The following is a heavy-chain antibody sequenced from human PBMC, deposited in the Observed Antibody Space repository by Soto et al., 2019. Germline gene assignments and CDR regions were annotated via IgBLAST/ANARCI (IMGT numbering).Heavy chain of an antibody. CDR3: ARLSLTNWYFDI. V-gene: IGHV4-39*01. J-gene: IGHJ2*01. CDR2: TYYSETT. CDR1: GGSIISTSYF. Sequence: QLQLQESGPGLVKPSATLSLTCTVSGGSIISTSYFWAWVRQPPGKGLEWIANTYYSETTYYNPSLRSRVTMSVDSSKSQFSLKLNSVTAADTAVYYCARLSLTNWYFDIWGRGTLVTVSS.